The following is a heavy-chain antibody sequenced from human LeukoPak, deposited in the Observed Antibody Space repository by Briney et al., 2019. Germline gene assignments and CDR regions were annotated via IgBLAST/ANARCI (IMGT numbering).Heavy chain of an antibody. D-gene: IGHD3-3*01. CDR3: AREASNLRFLEWLLSPSDY. CDR1: GFTFSSYS. CDR2: ISSSSSYI. Sequence: GGSLRLSCAAAGFTFSSYSMNWVRQAPGKGLEWVSSISSSSSYIYYADSVKGRFTISRDNAKNSLYLQMNSLRAEDTAVYYCAREASNLRFLEWLLSPSDYWGQGTLVTVSS. J-gene: IGHJ4*02. V-gene: IGHV3-21*01.